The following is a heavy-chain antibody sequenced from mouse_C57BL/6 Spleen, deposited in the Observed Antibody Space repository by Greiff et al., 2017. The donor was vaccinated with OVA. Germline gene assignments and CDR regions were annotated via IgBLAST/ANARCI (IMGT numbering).Heavy chain of an antibody. CDR3: ARPSRGWYFDV. J-gene: IGHJ1*03. CDR2: ISSGSSTI. D-gene: IGHD3-1*01. CDR1: GFTFSDYG. Sequence: EVKVVESGGGLVKPGGSLKLSCAASGFTFSDYGMHWVRQAPEKGLEWVAYISSGSSTIYYADTVKGRFTISRDNAKNTLFLQMTSLRSEDTAMYYCARPSRGWYFDVWGTGTTVTVSS. V-gene: IGHV5-17*01.